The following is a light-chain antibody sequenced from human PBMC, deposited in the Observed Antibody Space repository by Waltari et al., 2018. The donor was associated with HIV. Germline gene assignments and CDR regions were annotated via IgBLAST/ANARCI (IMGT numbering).Light chain of an antibody. CDR2: RNN. J-gene: IGLJ2*01. CDR3: AAWTDSRYVV. V-gene: IGLV1-47*01. CDR1: SSNIGSNY. Sequence: QSVLTQPPSASGAPGQRVTISCSGSSSNIGSNYVYWYQQLPGTAPKLLIYRNNQRPLGVPDRFSGSKSGTSASLAISGLRSEDEADYYCAAWTDSRYVVFGGGTKLTVL.